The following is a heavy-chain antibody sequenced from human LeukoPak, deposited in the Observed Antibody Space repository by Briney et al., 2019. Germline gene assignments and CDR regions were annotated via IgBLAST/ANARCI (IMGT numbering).Heavy chain of an antibody. CDR2: INHSGST. J-gene: IGHJ6*03. CDR3: ARVPMDYYYYMDV. CDR1: GGSLSGYY. Sequence: SETLSLTCAVYGGSLSGYYWSWIRQPPGKGLEWIGEINHSGSTNYNPSLNSRVTISVDRSQKQFSLKVSSVTAADTAVYYCARVPMDYYYYMDVWGKGTTVTVSS. D-gene: IGHD2-2*03. V-gene: IGHV4-34*01.